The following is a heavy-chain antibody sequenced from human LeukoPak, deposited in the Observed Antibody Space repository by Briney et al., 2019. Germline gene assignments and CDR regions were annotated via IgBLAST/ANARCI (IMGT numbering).Heavy chain of an antibody. D-gene: IGHD3-9*01. CDR1: GGSISSYY. CDR2: IYYSGST. Sequence: PSETLSLTCTVSGGSISSYYWSWIRQPPGGGLEWIGYIYYSGSTNYNPSLKSRVTISVDTSKNQFSLKPSSVTAADTAVYYCARSDYDILTGYYTPGRYWGQGTLVTVSS. J-gene: IGHJ4*02. V-gene: IGHV4-59*01. CDR3: ARSDYDILTGYYTPGRY.